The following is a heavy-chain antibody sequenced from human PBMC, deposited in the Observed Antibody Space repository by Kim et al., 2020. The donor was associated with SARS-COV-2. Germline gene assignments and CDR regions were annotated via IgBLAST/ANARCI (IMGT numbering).Heavy chain of an antibody. J-gene: IGHJ6*01. V-gene: IGHV4-39*07. Sequence: SETLSLTCTVSGGSFSSSSYYWGWIRQPPGKGLEWIGSIYYSGSTYYNPSLKSLVIISVDTSKNQFSLKLSSVTAADTAVYYCARVPVVPAARLYYGLD. CDR2: IYYSGST. CDR3: ARVPVVPAARLYYGLD. D-gene: IGHD2-2*01. CDR1: GGSFSSSSYY.